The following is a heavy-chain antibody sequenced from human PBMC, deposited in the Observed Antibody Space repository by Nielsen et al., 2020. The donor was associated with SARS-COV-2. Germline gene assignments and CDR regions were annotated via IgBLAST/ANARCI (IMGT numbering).Heavy chain of an antibody. Sequence: GESLKISCAASGFTFSSYSMNWVRQAPGKGLGWVSSISSSSSYIYYADSVKGRFTISRDNAKNSLYLQMNSLGAEDTAVYYCARVLSCTFDIWGQGTMVTVSS. CDR1: GFTFSSYS. J-gene: IGHJ3*02. CDR2: ISSSSSYI. V-gene: IGHV3-21*01. CDR3: ARVLSCTFDI. D-gene: IGHD3-3*01.